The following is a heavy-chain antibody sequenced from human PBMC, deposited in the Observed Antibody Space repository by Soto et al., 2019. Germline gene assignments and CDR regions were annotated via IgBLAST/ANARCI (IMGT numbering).Heavy chain of an antibody. CDR2: MYNSGST. D-gene: IGHD3-3*01. CDR3: ARAPVGLDTISYFDY. V-gene: IGHV4-30-4*01. Sequence: LSLTCKVSGGSISSGDYYWSWIRQPPGTGLEWIGYMYNSGSTYYRPSLESRMHMSLDATRNHYSLRLTSVTAADTAVYFCARAPVGLDTISYFDYWGQGKLVTVSS. CDR1: GGSISSGDYY. J-gene: IGHJ4*02.